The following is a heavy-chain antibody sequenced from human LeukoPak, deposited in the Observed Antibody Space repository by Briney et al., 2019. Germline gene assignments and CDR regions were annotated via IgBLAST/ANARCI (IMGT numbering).Heavy chain of an antibody. CDR1: GFTFSNAW. CDR2: IKSKTDGGTT. CDR3: TTEIVGLTLQES. Sequence: GGSLRLSCAASGFTFSNAWMSWVRQAPGKGLEWVGRIKSKTDGGTTDYAAPVKGRFTISRDESKNTLYLQMNSLKTEDTAVYYCTTEIVGLTLQESWGQGTLVTVSS. J-gene: IGHJ5*02. V-gene: IGHV3-15*01. D-gene: IGHD2-15*01.